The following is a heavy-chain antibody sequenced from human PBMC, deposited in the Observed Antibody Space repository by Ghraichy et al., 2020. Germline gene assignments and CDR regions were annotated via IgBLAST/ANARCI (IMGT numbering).Heavy chain of an antibody. D-gene: IGHD4-23*01. CDR1: GFSFSGYR. CDR2: ITSSSRTK. V-gene: IGHV3-48*02. J-gene: IGHJ6*02. Sequence: GGSLRLSWVGSGFSFSGYRMNWVRQSPGKGLEWVSSITSSSRTKSYADSVQGRFTISRDNAQNSLYLQMNSLRDEDTAVYYCARGSRVVRFYYYDGMDVWGQGTTVTVSS. CDR3: ARGSRVVRFYYYDGMDV.